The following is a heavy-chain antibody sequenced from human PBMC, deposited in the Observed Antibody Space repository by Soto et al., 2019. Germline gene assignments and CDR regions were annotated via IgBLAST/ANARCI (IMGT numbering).Heavy chain of an antibody. CDR2: ISYDGSNK. V-gene: IGHV3-30*03. Sequence: QVQLVESGGGVVQPGRSLRLSCAASGFTFSSYGMHWVRQAPGKGLEWVAVISYDGSNKYYADSVKDRFTISRDNSQNTLYLQMNSPRAEDTAVYYCAIDRRKVVVAAPFDYWGQGTLVTVSS. J-gene: IGHJ4*02. CDR3: AIDRRKVVVAAPFDY. CDR1: GFTFSSYG. D-gene: IGHD2-15*01.